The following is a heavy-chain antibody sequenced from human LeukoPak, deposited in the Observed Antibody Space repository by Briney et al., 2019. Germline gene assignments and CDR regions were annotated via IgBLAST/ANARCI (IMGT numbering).Heavy chain of an antibody. CDR2: VSYDESSI. V-gene: IGHV3-33*05. CDR3: ARDLGMTSMDI. CDR1: GFTISSYD. J-gene: IGHJ3*02. Sequence: GRSLRLSCAASGFTISSYDMHWVRQAPGKGLEWVAVVSYDESSIYYADSVKGRFTISRDNAKNTLYLQMNSLGAEDTAVYYCARDLGMTSMDIWGQGTMVTVSS. D-gene: IGHD2-21*02.